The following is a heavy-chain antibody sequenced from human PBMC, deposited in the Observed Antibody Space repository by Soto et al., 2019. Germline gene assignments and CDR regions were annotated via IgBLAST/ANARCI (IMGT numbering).Heavy chain of an antibody. Sequence: QVQLQESGPGLVKPSQTLSLTCTVSGGSISSGGYYWSWIRQHPGKGLEWIGYIYYSGSTYYNPSLKSRVTLSVDTSKNQFSLKLSSVTAADTAVYYCARDNFGGIAARHGSFDYWGQGTLVTVSS. CDR2: IYYSGST. CDR3: ARDNFGGIAARHGSFDY. CDR1: GGSISSGGYY. J-gene: IGHJ4*02. D-gene: IGHD6-6*01. V-gene: IGHV4-31*03.